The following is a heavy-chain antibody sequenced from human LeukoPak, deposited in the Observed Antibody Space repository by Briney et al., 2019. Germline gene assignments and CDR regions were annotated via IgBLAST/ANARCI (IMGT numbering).Heavy chain of an antibody. D-gene: IGHD2/OR15-2a*01. CDR3: AREGPRGNSQFDY. J-gene: IGHJ4*02. V-gene: IGHV3-33*07. CDR2: IWYDGSNK. Sequence: GGSLRLSCAASSITFTKAWMNWVRQAPGKGLEWVALIWYDGSNKYYTDSVKGRLTISRDNSKDTLFLQMNSLRAEDTAVYYCAREGPRGNSQFDYWGQGTLVTVSS. CDR1: SITFTKAW.